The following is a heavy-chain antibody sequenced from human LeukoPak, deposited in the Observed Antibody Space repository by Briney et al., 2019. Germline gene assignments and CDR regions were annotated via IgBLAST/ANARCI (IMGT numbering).Heavy chain of an antibody. CDR2: FDPEDGET. J-gene: IGHJ4*02. V-gene: IGHV1-24*01. Sequence: GASVKVSCKASGGTFSSYAISWVRQAPGKGLEWMGGFDPEDGETIYAQKFQGRVTMTEDTSTDTAYMELSSLRSEDTAVYYCATGGYFDWIHVLDYWGQGTLVTVSS. D-gene: IGHD3-9*01. CDR1: GGTFSSYA. CDR3: ATGGYFDWIHVLDY.